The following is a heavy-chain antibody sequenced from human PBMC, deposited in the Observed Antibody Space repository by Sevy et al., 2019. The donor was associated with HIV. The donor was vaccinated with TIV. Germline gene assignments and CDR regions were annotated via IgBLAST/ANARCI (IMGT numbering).Heavy chain of an antibody. J-gene: IGHJ4*02. CDR2: IYPNGGDT. V-gene: IGHV1-2*02. Sequence: ASVKVSCKTSGYTFAAYYIHWVRQAPGQGLEWLGWIYPNGGDTTYAQKFQGRVTVTRITSIKTVYMELSRLRSDDTAVYYCARGKREEWLLYLDNWGQGTLVTVSS. CDR3: ARGKREEWLLYLDN. CDR1: GYTFAAYY. D-gene: IGHD3-3*01.